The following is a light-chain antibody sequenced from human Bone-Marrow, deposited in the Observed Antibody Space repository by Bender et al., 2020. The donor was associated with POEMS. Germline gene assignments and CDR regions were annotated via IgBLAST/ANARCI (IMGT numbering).Light chain of an antibody. CDR2: QVN. CDR1: SSDIGDYDY. CDR3: SSYAGSNNFCV. Sequence: SALTQPPSASGSPGQSVTISCTGTSSDIGDYDYVSWYQQHPGKAPKLIIYQVNKRPSGVPDRFSGSKSGNTASLTVSGLQAEDESDYYCSSYAGSNNFCVFGTGTKVTVL. J-gene: IGLJ1*01. V-gene: IGLV2-8*01.